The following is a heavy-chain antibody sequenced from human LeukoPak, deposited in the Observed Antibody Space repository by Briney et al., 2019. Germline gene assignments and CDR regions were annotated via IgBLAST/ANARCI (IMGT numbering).Heavy chain of an antibody. CDR1: GFTFSAYW. Sequence: GGSLRLSCAASGFTFSAYWMHWVRQAPGKVLVWVSRMNSDGGTTNYADSVKGRFTISRDNARNTLYLQMNSLRVEDTAVYYCARDYDYFWGSYRYPFDYWGQGTLVTVSS. V-gene: IGHV3-74*01. CDR2: MNSDGGTT. CDR3: ARDYDYFWGSYRYPFDY. J-gene: IGHJ4*02. D-gene: IGHD3-16*02.